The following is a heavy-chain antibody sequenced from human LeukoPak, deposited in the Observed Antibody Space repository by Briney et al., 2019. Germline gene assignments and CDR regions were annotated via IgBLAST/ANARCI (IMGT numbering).Heavy chain of an antibody. V-gene: IGHV4-39*07. CDR1: GASTNTDSYF. CDR3: AGATDIYYYYMDV. D-gene: IGHD3-9*01. J-gene: IGHJ6*03. CDR2: GYYAGSGS. Sequence: SETLSLTCDVSGASTNTDSYFWGWIRQPPGKGLEWVGSGYYAGSGSHYNPSLKSRVTISVDTSKNQFSLKLSSVTAADTAVYYCAGATDIYYYYMDVWGKGTTVTVSS.